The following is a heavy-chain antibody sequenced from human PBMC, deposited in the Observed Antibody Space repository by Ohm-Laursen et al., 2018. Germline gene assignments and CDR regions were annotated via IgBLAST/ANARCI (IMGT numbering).Heavy chain of an antibody. CDR3: ARPNTAMVPYGMDV. CDR2: MSPHSGNT. V-gene: IGHV1-8*01. Sequence: GASVKVSCKTSGYTFTSYDINWVRQATGQGLEWMGWMSPHSGNTAYAQKFQGRVTMTRDTSTSTVYMELSSLRSEDTAVYYCARPNTAMVPYGMDVWGQGTTVTVSS. D-gene: IGHD5-18*01. J-gene: IGHJ6*02. CDR1: GYTFTSYD.